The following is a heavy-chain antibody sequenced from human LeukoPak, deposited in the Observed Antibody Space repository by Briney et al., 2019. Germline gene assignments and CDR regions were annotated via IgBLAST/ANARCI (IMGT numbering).Heavy chain of an antibody. CDR3: ARGYGVAY. CDR1: GCTLSSYW. V-gene: IGHV3-7*01. Sequence: TGGSLRLSCAASGCTLSSYWMAWVRQAPGTGLEWVANIKEDGSEKHYVDSVKGRFTISRDNAKNSLYLQMNSLRAEDMAVYYCARGYGVAYWGQGTLVIVSS. D-gene: IGHD4/OR15-4a*01. CDR2: IKEDGSEK. J-gene: IGHJ4*02.